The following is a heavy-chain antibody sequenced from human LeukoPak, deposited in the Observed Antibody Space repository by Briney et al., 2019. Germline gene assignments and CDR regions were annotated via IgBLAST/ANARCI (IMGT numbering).Heavy chain of an antibody. Sequence: PGGSLRLSCAGSGFTFGSYTINWVRQGPGKGMEWASTISHSGATYNADSVEGRFTISRDNSRNTVFLQMNSLSAEDTALYFCARRSHAAPAGYSPFFDYWGQGTLVTVSS. CDR1: GFTFGSYT. CDR3: ARRSHAAPAGYSPFFDY. CDR2: ISHSGAT. J-gene: IGHJ4*02. D-gene: IGHD6-25*01. V-gene: IGHV3-23*01.